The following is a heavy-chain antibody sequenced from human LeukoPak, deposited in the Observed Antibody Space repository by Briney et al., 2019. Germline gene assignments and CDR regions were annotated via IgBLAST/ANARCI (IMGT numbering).Heavy chain of an antibody. D-gene: IGHD6-19*01. CDR2: IRFDGSKE. J-gene: IGHJ4*02. Sequence: GGSLRLSCATSGFTFRDYGMHWVRQAPGKGLEWMAFIRFDGSKENYADSVKGRFTISRDNSKNTLYVQMNSLTADDTAVYYCAKDRVIHSGWYFGFDYWGQGTLVTVSS. V-gene: IGHV3-30*02. CDR3: AKDRVIHSGWYFGFDY. CDR1: GFTFRDYG.